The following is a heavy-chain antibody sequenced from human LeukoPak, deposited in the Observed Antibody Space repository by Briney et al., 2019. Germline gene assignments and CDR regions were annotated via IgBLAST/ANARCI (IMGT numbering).Heavy chain of an antibody. CDR1: GGSFSGYY. CDR3: ARVHPPDY. Sequence: SETLSLTCAVYGGSFSGYYWSWMRQPPGKGLEWIGEINHSGSTNYNPSLKSRVTISVDTSKGQFSLKLSSVTAADTAVYYCARVHPPDYWGQGTLVTVSS. V-gene: IGHV4-34*01. CDR2: INHSGST. J-gene: IGHJ4*02.